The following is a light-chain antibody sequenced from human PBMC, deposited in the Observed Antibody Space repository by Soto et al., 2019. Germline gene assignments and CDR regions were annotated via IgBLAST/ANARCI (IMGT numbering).Light chain of an antibody. V-gene: IGLV2-14*01. CDR2: QVR. CDR1: SSDVGDCNC. J-gene: IGLJ1*01. Sequence: QSALTQPASVSGSPGQSITISCTGTSSDVGDCNCVSWYQHHPGKPPKLIIFQVRNRPSGVSNRFSASKSGNTASLTISGLQAEAEADYFCSLSTITSTLVFGTWTKLTVL. CDR3: SLSTITSTLV.